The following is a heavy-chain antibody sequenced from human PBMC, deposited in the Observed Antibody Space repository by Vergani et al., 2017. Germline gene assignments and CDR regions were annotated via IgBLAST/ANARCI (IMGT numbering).Heavy chain of an antibody. J-gene: IGHJ1*01. Sequence: EVHLEESGGGLVQPGGSLRLSCAASGFTFGDYYMAWIRLAPGKGLDWVASIKRDGTETFYVDSVKGQFTISRDNAKTTLYLQMNSLRDEDRGVYYCARISGGSAPYLHYWGQGTLVTVAS. CDR1: GFTFGDYY. V-gene: IGHV3-7*01. D-gene: IGHD2-15*01. CDR3: ARISGGSAPYLHY. CDR2: IKRDGTET.